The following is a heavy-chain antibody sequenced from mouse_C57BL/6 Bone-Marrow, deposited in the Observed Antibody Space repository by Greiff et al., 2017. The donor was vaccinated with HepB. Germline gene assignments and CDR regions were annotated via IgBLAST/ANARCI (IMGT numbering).Heavy chain of an antibody. CDR2: IDPENGDT. D-gene: IGHD3-2*02. CDR1: GFNIKDDY. J-gene: IGHJ2*01. CDR3: TETAQATDYFDY. Sequence: EVQGVESGAELVRPGASVKLSCTASGFNIKDDYMHWVKQRPEQGLEWIGWIDPENGDTEYASKFQGKATITADTSSNTAYLQLSSLTSEDTAVYYCTETAQATDYFDYWGQGTTLTVSS. V-gene: IGHV14-4*01.